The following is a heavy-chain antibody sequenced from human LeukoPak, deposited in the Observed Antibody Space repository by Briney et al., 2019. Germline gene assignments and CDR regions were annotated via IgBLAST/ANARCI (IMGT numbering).Heavy chain of an antibody. J-gene: IGHJ4*02. Sequence: GGSLRLSCAASGFTFSDYAMSWVRQAPGKGLEWVSSISSSSSYIYYADSVKGRFTISRDNAKNSLYLQMNSLRAEDTAVYYCARVGYSYGTFDYWGQGTLVTVSS. D-gene: IGHD5-18*01. CDR1: GFTFSDYA. CDR2: ISSSSSYI. V-gene: IGHV3-21*01. CDR3: ARVGYSYGTFDY.